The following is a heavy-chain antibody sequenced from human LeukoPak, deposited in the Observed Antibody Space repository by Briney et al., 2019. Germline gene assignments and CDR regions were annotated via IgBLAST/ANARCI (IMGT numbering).Heavy chain of an antibody. D-gene: IGHD3-10*01. CDR1: GFTFSNYN. CDR3: ARAMVRETVDY. V-gene: IGHV3-21*01. J-gene: IGHJ4*02. Sequence: GGSLRLSCAASGFTFSNYNINWVRQAPGKGLEWVSSISNSGNYRFYADSVKGRFTISRDNAKNSLFLQMNSLRAEDTAVYYCARAMVRETVDYWGQGTLVTVSS. CDR2: ISNSGNYR.